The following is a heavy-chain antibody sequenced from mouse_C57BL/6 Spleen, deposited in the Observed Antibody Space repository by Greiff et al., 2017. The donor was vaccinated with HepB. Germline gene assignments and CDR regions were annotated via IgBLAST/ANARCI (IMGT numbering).Heavy chain of an antibody. CDR2: IYPRSGNT. V-gene: IGHV1-81*01. J-gene: IGHJ2*01. CDR3: ARPRAITTVVEGDY. CDR1: GYTFTSYG. D-gene: IGHD1-1*01. Sequence: QVQLQQSGAELARPGASVKLSCKASGYTFTSYGISWVKQRTGQGLEWIGEIYPRSGNTYYNEKFKGKATLTADKSSSTAYMELRSLTSEDSAVYFCARPRAITTVVEGDYWGQGTTLTVSS.